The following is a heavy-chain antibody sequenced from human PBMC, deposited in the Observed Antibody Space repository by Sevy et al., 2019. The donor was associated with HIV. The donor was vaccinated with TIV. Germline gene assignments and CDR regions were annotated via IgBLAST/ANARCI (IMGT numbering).Heavy chain of an antibody. J-gene: IGHJ4*02. CDR1: AFSFNTYA. CDR2: ISGSGDST. Sequence: GESLKISWAASAFSFNTYAMSWVRRAPGKGLEWVSTISGSGDSTFYSDSVKGRFTISRDNSKNTLYLQMNSLRAEDTAVYYCAKPRGSFYFDYWGQGTLVTVSS. V-gene: IGHV3-23*01. CDR3: AKPRGSFYFDY. D-gene: IGHD3-16*01.